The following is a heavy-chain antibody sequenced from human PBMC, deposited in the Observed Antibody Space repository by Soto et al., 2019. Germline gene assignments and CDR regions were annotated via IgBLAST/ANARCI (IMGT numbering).Heavy chain of an antibody. CDR3: AKGGPITIFGVVGSGYYYYYGMDV. J-gene: IGHJ6*02. V-gene: IGHV3-23*01. CDR1: GFTFSSYA. Sequence: GGSLRLSCAASGFTFSSYAMSWVRQAPGKGLEWVSAISGSGGSTYYADSVKGRFTISRDNSKNTLYLQMNSLRAEDTAVYYCAKGGPITIFGVVGSGYYYYYGMDVWGQGTTVTVSS. CDR2: ISGSGGST. D-gene: IGHD3-3*01.